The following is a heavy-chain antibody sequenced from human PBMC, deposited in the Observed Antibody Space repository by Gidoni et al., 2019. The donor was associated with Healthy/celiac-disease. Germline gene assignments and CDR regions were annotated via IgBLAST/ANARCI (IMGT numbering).Heavy chain of an antibody. V-gene: IGHV3-30*04. CDR3: AREWDTAMDPGYFDY. CDR1: GLTFSSYA. Sequence: QVQLVESGGGVVQPGRSLRLSCAASGLTFSSYAMHWVRQAPGKGLGWVAVISYNGSNKYYADSVKGRFTISRDNSKNTLYLQMNSLRAEDTAVYYCAREWDTAMDPGYFDYWGQGTLVTVSS. J-gene: IGHJ4*02. D-gene: IGHD5-18*01. CDR2: ISYNGSNK.